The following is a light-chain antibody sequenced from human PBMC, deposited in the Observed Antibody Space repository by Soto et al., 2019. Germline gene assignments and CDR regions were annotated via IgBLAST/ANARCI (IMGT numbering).Light chain of an antibody. CDR1: ESVSTY. J-gene: IGKJ1*01. CDR3: HQNLNGPQA. Sequence: ETVMTQSPATLSVSPGERVTLSCRASESVSTYLAWYQQKPGQAPRILIYGASARATGIPARCSGSGSGTEFALIISNLQPEDFTVYYCHQNLNGPQAFGQGTKVEIK. CDR2: GAS. V-gene: IGKV3-15*01.